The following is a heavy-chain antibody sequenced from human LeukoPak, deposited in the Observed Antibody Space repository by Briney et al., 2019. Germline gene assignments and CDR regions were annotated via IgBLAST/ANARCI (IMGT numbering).Heavy chain of an antibody. D-gene: IGHD3-10*01. CDR1: GGSFSGYY. CDR3: ARVGGTPYYYGSGSYYNRPRDFDY. V-gene: IGHV4-34*01. J-gene: IGHJ4*02. Sequence: SETLSLTCAVYGGSFSGYYWSWIRQPPGKGLEWIGEINHSGSTNYNPSLKSRVTISVDTSKNQFSLKLSSVTAADTAVYYCARVGGTPYYYGSGSYYNRPRDFDYWGQGTLVTVSS. CDR2: INHSGST.